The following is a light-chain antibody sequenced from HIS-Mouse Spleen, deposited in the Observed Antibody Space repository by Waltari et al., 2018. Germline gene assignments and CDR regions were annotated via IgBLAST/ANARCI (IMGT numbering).Light chain of an antibody. Sequence: SYELTQPPSVSVSPGQTASITCSGDKLWDKYACWYQQKPGQSPVLVIYQDSKRPSGIPEQFSGSNSGNTATLTISGTQAMDEADYYCQAWDSSTVVFGGGTKLTVL. CDR2: QDS. J-gene: IGLJ2*01. CDR3: QAWDSSTVV. CDR1: KLWDKY. V-gene: IGLV3-1*01.